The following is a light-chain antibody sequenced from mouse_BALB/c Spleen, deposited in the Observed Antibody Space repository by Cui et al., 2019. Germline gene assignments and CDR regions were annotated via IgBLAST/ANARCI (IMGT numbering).Light chain of an antibody. CDR2: LTS. Sequence: IVHTQSPALMSASPGEKVTMTCSASSSVSYMYWYQQKPRSSPKPWIYLTSNLASGVPARFSGSGSGTSYSLTISSMEAEDAATYYCQQWSSNPLTFGAGTKLELK. CDR3: QQWSSNPLT. V-gene: IGKV4-68*01. J-gene: IGKJ5*01. CDR1: SSVSY.